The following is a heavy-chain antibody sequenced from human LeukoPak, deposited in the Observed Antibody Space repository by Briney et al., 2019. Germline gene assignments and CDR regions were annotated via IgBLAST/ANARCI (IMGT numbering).Heavy chain of an antibody. D-gene: IGHD3-3*01. CDR2: IRSKANSYAT. CDR1: GFTFSGSA. CDR3: TRQGYDFWSGYYHYFDY. V-gene: IGHV3-73*01. J-gene: IGHJ4*02. Sequence: GGSLRLSCAASGFTFSGSAMHWVRQASGKGLEWVGRIRSKANSYATAYAASVNGRFTISRDDSKNTAYLQMNSRKTEDTAVYYCTRQGYDFWSGYYHYFDYWGQGTLVTVSS.